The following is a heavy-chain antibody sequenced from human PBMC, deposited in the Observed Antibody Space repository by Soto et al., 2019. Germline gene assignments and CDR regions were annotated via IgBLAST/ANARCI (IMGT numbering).Heavy chain of an antibody. CDR1: GGSISSGGYS. Sequence: SETLSLTCAVSGGSISSGGYSWSWIRQPPGKGLEWIGYIYHSGSTYYNPSLKSRVTISVDRSKNQFSLKLTSVTAADTAMYYCARAGTVYYYYYGMDVWGQGTTVTVSS. CDR3: ARAGTVYYYYYGMDV. V-gene: IGHV4-30-2*01. D-gene: IGHD1-1*01. J-gene: IGHJ6*02. CDR2: IYHSGST.